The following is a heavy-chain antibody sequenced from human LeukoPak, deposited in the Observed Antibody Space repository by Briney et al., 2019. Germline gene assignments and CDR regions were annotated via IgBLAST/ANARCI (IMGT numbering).Heavy chain of an antibody. J-gene: IGHJ4*02. CDR1: GFTFTTYW. Sequence: QPGGSLRLSCAASGFTFTTYWMSWVRQAPGKGLEWVANIKQDGTEKYYVDSVKGRFTISRDNAKNSLYLQMNSLRAEDTALYYCARSSSRELEDVDYWGQGTLVTVSS. D-gene: IGHD1-1*01. CDR2: IKQDGTEK. CDR3: ARSSSRELEDVDY. V-gene: IGHV3-7*03.